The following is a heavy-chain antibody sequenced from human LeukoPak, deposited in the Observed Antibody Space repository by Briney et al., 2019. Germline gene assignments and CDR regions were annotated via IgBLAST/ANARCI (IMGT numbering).Heavy chain of an antibody. CDR1: GFTFSRYD. V-gene: IGHV3-13*01. D-gene: IGHD6-19*01. J-gene: IGHJ3*02. CDR2: IGTAGDT. CDR3: AGMAVAGTRAFDI. Sequence: GGSLRLSCAASGFTFSRYDMHWVRQATGKGLEWVSGIGTAGDTYYAGSVKGRFTISRENAKNSLYLQMNSLRAGDTAVYYCAGMAVAGTRAFDIWGQGTMVTISS.